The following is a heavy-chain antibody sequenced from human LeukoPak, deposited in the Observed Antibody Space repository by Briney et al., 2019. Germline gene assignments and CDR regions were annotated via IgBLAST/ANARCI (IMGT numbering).Heavy chain of an antibody. CDR1: GGSISSYY. CDR3: ARAYYNMWSGPGSYFYYYFDL. Sequence: SETLSLTCTVSGGSISSYYWSWIRQPPGKGLEWIGYIYYSGSTNYNPSLKSRVTISVDTSKNHFSLKLSSVTAADTAVYYCARAYYNMWSGPGSYFYYYFDLWGKGTTVTVSS. V-gene: IGHV4-59*01. D-gene: IGHD3-3*01. J-gene: IGHJ6*03. CDR2: IYYSGST.